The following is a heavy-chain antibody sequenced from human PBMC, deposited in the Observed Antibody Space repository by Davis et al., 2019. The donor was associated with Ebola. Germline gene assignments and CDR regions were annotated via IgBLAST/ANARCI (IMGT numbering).Heavy chain of an antibody. D-gene: IGHD1-26*01. CDR2: RIRGDGST. CDR3: AKDGSRFRPYYYSMDA. V-gene: IGHV3-23*01. J-gene: IGHJ6*02. Sequence: SCAASGFNHPRCGITSLRQLPEQGLEWLSTRIRGDGSTYYADSVKGRFTISRDNSKNTLYLQLNSLRAEDTALYYGAKDGSRFRPYYYSMDAWGQGTTVTV. CDR1: GFNHPRCG.